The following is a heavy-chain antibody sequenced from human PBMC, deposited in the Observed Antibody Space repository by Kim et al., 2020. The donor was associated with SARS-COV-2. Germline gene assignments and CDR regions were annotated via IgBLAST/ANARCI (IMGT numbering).Heavy chain of an antibody. V-gene: IGHV1-69*13. CDR1: GGTFSSYA. J-gene: IGHJ4*02. CDR2: IIPIFGTA. CDR3: ARGSVKAARLYYFDY. Sequence: SVKVSCKASGGTFSSYAISWVRQAPGQGLEWMGGIIPIFGTANYAQKFQGRVTITADESTSTAYMELSSLRSEDTAVYYCARGSVKAARLYYFDYWGQGTLVTVSS. D-gene: IGHD6-6*01.